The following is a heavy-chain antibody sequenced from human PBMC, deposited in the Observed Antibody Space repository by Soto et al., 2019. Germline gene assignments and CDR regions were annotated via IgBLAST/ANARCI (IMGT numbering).Heavy chain of an antibody. V-gene: IGHV1-18*01. CDR3: ARLNSYGDLDS. Sequence: XVKGSCKAAGYTLTGYGIGCVQQAPGQGLEWMGWISAYNGNTNYAQKLQGRVTMTTDTSTSTAYMELRSLRSDDTAVYYCARLNSYGDLDSWGQGTLVTVSS. D-gene: IGHD4-17*01. J-gene: IGHJ4*02. CDR1: GYTLTGYG. CDR2: ISAYNGNT.